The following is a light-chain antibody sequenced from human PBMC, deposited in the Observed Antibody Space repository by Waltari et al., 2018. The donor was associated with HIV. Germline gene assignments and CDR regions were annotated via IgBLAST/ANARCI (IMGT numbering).Light chain of an antibody. CDR1: ALPKKY. J-gene: IGLJ2*01. Sequence: SYELTQPPSVSVSPGQKARITCTGDALPKKYAYWYQQKSGQAPMLVIYEDSKRPSGIPGRFSGSSSGTMATLTISGAQVEDEADYYCYSTDSSGNYVVFGGGTKLTVL. CDR3: YSTDSSGNYVV. V-gene: IGLV3-10*01. CDR2: EDS.